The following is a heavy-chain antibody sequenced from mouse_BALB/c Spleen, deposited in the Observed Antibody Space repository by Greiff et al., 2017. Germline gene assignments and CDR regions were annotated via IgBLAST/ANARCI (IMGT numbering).Heavy chain of an antibody. V-gene: IGHV1S137*01. D-gene: IGHD1-1*01. CDR2: ISTYYGDA. J-gene: IGHJ4*01. CDR1: GYTFTDYA. Sequence: VQLQQSGAELVRPGVSVKISCKGSGYTFTDYAMHWVKQSHAKSLEWIGVISTYYGDASYNQKFKGKATMTVDKSSSTAYMELARLTSEDSAIYYCASGTYYYGSSPYAMDYWGQGTSVTVSS. CDR3: ASGTYYYGSSPYAMDY.